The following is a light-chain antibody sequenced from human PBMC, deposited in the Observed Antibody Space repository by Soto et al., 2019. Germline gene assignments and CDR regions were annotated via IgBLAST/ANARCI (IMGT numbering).Light chain of an antibody. CDR1: SSNIVSNT. CDR2: SNN. CDR3: AAWEDSLNGVV. V-gene: IGLV1-44*01. J-gene: IGLJ2*01. Sequence: QSVLTQPPSASGTPGQRVTIACSGSSSNIVSNTVNWYQQLPGTAPKLLIYSNNQRPSGVPDRFSGSKSGTSASLAISGLQSDDEADYYCAAWEDSLNGVVFGGGTKLTVL.